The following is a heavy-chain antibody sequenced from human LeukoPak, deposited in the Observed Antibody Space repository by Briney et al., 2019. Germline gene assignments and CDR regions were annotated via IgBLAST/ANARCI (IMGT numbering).Heavy chain of an antibody. V-gene: IGHV1-18*01. CDR3: ARGYCSGGSCYSGGNWFDP. CDR1: GYTFTSYG. J-gene: IGHJ5*02. D-gene: IGHD2-15*01. Sequence: ASVKVSCTASGYTFTSYGISWVRQAPGQGLEWMGWISAYNGNTNYAQKLQGRVTMTTDTSTSTAYMELRSLRSDDTAVYYCARGYCSGGSCYSGGNWFDPWGQGTLVTVSS. CDR2: ISAYNGNT.